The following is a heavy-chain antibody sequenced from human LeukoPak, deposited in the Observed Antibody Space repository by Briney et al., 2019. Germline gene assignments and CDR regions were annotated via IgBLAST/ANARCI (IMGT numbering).Heavy chain of an antibody. V-gene: IGHV3-23*01. D-gene: IGHD3-3*01. CDR2: ISASGSAT. J-gene: IGHJ4*02. CDR1: GFIFSNYG. Sequence: GGSLRLSCAASGFIFSNYGMNWVRQAPGKGLEWVAAISASGSATSYADSVRGRFTISRDNSKSTTYLQMNSLRGEDTAVYYCARLFGSVTTYDYWGQGTLVAVSS. CDR3: ARLFGSVTTYDY.